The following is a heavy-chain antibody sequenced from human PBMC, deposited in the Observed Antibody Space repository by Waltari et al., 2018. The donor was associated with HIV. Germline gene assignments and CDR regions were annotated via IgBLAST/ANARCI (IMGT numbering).Heavy chain of an antibody. Sequence: QLQLQESGPGLVKPSETLSLTCTVSGGSISSSSYYWGWIRQPPGKGLEWSGSIYYRGSTYYNPSLKSRVTISVDTSKNQFSLKLSSVTAADTAVYYCARAVQGYCSGGSCENYFDYWGQGTLVTVSS. CDR1: GGSISSSSYY. CDR2: IYYRGST. D-gene: IGHD2-15*01. J-gene: IGHJ4*02. V-gene: IGHV4-39*01. CDR3: ARAVQGYCSGGSCENYFDY.